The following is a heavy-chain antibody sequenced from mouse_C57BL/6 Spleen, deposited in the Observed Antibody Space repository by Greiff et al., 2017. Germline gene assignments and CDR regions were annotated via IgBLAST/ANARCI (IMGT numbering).Heavy chain of an antibody. V-gene: IGHV1-5*01. Sequence: EVKLQESGTVLARPGASVKMSCKTSGYTFTSYWMHWVKQRPGQGLEWIGAIYPGNSDTSYNQKFKGKAKLTAVTSASTAYMERSSLTTEDSAVYYCTRYYYGSSYGYYAMDYWGQGTSVTVSS. CDR2: IYPGNSDT. CDR1: GYTFTSYW. CDR3: TRYYYGSSYGYYAMDY. D-gene: IGHD1-1*01. J-gene: IGHJ4*01.